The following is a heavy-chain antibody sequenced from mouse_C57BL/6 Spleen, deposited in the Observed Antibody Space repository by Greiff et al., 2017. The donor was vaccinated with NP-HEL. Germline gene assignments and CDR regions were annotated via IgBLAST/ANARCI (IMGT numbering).Heavy chain of an antibody. CDR3: ARCDYAWFAY. CDR1: GYSITSGYY. J-gene: IGHJ3*01. D-gene: IGHD2-4*01. CDR2: ISYDGSN. V-gene: IGHV3-6*01. Sequence: EVKLQESGPGLVKPSQSLSLTCSVTGYSITSGYYWNWIRQFPGNKLEWMGYISYDGSNNYNPSLKNRISITRDTSKNQFFLKLNSVTTEDTATYYCARCDYAWFAYWGQGTLVTVSA.